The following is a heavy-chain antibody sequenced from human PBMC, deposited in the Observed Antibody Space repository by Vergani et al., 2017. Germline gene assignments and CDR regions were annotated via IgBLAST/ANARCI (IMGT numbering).Heavy chain of an antibody. J-gene: IGHJ6*02. CDR1: GFIFSSYW. CDR2: INSDGSST. D-gene: IGHD3-3*01. Sequence: EVQLVESGGGLIQPGGSLRLSCAASGFIFSSYWMHWVRHAPGKGLVWVSRINSDGSSTSYADSVKGRFTISRDNAKNTLYLQMNSLRAEDTAVYYCAKLDQYYDFWSGYYTYYYYYGMDVWGQGTTVTVSS. CDR3: AKLDQYYDFWSGYYTYYYYYGMDV. V-gene: IGHV3-74*02.